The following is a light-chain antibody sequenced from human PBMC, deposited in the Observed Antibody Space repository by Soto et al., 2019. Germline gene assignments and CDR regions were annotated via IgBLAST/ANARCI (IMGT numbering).Light chain of an antibody. CDR3: QQRSNWPLT. V-gene: IGKV3D-20*02. CDR2: GVS. J-gene: IGKJ4*01. Sequence: EIVLTQSPGTLSLSPGERATLSCRASQSVSSSYLSWYQQKPGQTPRLLIYGVSRRATGIPDRFSGSGSGTDFTLTISSLEPEDFAVYYCQQRSNWPLTFGGGTKVDIK. CDR1: QSVSSSY.